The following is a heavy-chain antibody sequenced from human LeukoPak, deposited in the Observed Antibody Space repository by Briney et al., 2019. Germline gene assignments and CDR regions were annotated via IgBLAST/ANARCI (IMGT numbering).Heavy chain of an antibody. D-gene: IGHD6-13*01. Sequence: SETLSLTCALYGGSFGGYYWSWIRQPPGKGLEWMGEINHSGRTNYNPSLKSRVTISVATPKTQFSLSLASVTPAATPVYTFARGLSSSWTPYYYMDVWGKGTTVTVSS. CDR1: GGSFGGYY. CDR3: ARGLSSSWTPYYYMDV. V-gene: IGHV4-34*01. J-gene: IGHJ6*03. CDR2: INHSGRT.